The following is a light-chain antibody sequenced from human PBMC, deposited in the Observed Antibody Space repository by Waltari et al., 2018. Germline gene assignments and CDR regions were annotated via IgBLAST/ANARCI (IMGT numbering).Light chain of an antibody. V-gene: IGKV3-11*01. CDR3: QQRSNWPLT. Sequence: EIVLTQSPATLSLSPGERATLACRASQSVGSYLGWFQQKPGQAPRLLIYDASKRATGIPARFSGSGSGTDFSLTIGSLEPEDFAVYYCQQRSNWPLTFGGGTKVEIK. CDR2: DAS. J-gene: IGKJ4*01. CDR1: QSVGSY.